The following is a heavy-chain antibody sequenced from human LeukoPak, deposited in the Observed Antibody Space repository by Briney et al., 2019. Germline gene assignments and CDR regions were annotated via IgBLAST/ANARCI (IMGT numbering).Heavy chain of an antibody. D-gene: IGHD1-1*01. CDR3: AVNLTRHTFDI. V-gene: IGHV4-59*08. CDR2: IYYSGST. CDR1: GGSISTYY. J-gene: IGHJ3*02. Sequence: SETLSLTCTVSGGSISTYYWSWIRQSPGKGLEWIGSIYYSGSTNYNPSLKSRVTISVDTSKNQFSLELSSVTAADTAVYYCAVNLTRHTFDIWGQGTMVTVSS.